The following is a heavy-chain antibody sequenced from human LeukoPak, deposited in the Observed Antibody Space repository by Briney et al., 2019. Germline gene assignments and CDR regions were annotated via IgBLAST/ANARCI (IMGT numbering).Heavy chain of an antibody. Sequence: SQTLSLTCTVSGGSISSGGYYWSWIRQHPGKGLEWIGYINHSGSTDYKPSLKSRVTLSVDTSKSQFSLTMSSVTAADTAVYYCARISGGWFDPWGQGTLVTVSS. J-gene: IGHJ5*02. CDR1: GGSISSGGYY. V-gene: IGHV4-31*03. D-gene: IGHD3-10*01. CDR2: INHSGST. CDR3: ARISGGWFDP.